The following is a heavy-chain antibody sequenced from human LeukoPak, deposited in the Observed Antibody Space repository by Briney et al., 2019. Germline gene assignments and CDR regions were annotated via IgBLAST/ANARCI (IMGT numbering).Heavy chain of an antibody. CDR3: AREYYYDSSGYGY. V-gene: IGHV1-2*02. Sequence: GASVKVSCKASGYAFTGYYMHWVRQAPGQGLEWMGWINPNSGGTNYAQKSQGRVTMTRDTSISTAYMELSRLRSDDTAVYYCAREYYYDSSGYGYWGQGTLVTVSS. D-gene: IGHD3-22*01. CDR2: INPNSGGT. CDR1: GYAFTGYY. J-gene: IGHJ4*02.